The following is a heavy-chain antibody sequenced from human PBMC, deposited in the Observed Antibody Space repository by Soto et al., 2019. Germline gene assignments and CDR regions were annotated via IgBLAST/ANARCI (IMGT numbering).Heavy chain of an antibody. J-gene: IGHJ6*02. CDR1: GYTFTSYY. D-gene: IGHD3-3*01. V-gene: IGHV1-46*01. CDR2: INPSGGST. Sequence: ASVSSCKAYGYTFTSYYMHWVRQAPGQGLEWMGIINPSGGSTSYAQKFQGRVTMTRDTSTSTVYMELSSLRSEDTAVYYCARIHDFWSGQTPLYGMDVWGQGTTVTVSS. CDR3: ARIHDFWSGQTPLYGMDV.